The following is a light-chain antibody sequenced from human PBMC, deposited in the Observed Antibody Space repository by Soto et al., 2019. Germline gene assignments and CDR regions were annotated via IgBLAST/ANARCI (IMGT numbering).Light chain of an antibody. CDR1: QSVSSN. CDR2: GAS. V-gene: IGKV3-15*01. Sequence: EIVMPHSPATLSVAPGERATLSCRASQSVSSNLAWSQQTPGQAPRLLIYGASTRATGIPARFSGSGSGTEFTLTISSLQSEDVAFYYCQQYNNWHPRTFGQGTKVEIK. J-gene: IGKJ1*01. CDR3: QQYNNWHPRT.